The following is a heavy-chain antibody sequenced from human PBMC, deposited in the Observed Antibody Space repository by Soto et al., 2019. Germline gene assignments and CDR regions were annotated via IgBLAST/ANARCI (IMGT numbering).Heavy chain of an antibody. V-gene: IGHV1-69*01. Sequence: QVQLVQSGAEVRKPGSSVKVSCKASGGTFSRHGISWVRQAPGQGLEWMGGIIPIFGTANHAQKFQGRVTITADESTSTADLELSSLRSEDTAVYYCARGWGYDNNDYYYAYWGQGTLVIVSS. J-gene: IGHJ4*02. D-gene: IGHD3-22*01. CDR2: IIPIFGTA. CDR3: ARGWGYDNNDYYYAY. CDR1: GGTFSRHG.